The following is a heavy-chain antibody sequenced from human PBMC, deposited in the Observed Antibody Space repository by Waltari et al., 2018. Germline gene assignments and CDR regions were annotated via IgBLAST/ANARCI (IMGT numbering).Heavy chain of an antibody. J-gene: IGHJ6*03. D-gene: IGHD1-1*01. CDR3: ARTSTRDFYYMDV. V-gene: IGHV5-10-1*01. CDR2: IDPSDSYT. Sequence: EVQLVQSGAEEKKPGESLRISCEGSGYDFSTYWITWVRHMPGKGLEWMGKIDPSDSYTNYSPSFRGHVTISVDRSISTAYIQWSGLRASDTAIYYCARTSTRDFYYMDVWGKGTTVTVSS. CDR1: GYDFSTYW.